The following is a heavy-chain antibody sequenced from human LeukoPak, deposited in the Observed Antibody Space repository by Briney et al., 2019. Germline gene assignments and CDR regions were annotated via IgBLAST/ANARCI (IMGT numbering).Heavy chain of an antibody. CDR1: GFAFSTYS. V-gene: IGHV3-21*01. CDR2: ISSSSTYI. CDR3: ARVLSGCETTRCELDY. D-gene: IGHD1-26*01. J-gene: IGHJ4*02. Sequence: GGSLRLSCTASGFAFSTYSMNWVRQAPGKGLEWVSSISSSSTYIYYADSVKGRVTISRDNAKNSLYLQMNSLRAEDTAVYYCARVLSGCETTRCELDYWGQGTLVTVSS.